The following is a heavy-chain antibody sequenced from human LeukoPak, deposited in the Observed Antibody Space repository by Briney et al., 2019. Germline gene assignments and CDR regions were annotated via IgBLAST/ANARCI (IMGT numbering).Heavy chain of an antibody. Sequence: GGSLRLSCAASGFTFSTYSLHWLRQAPGKGLEWVALISYDGSNKYYSDSVKGRFTISRDNSKNTLYLQMNSLRAEDTAVYYCARAGYYYDSSGYYSGFDYWGQGTLVTVSS. V-gene: IGHV3-30-3*01. D-gene: IGHD3-22*01. CDR1: GFTFSTYS. CDR2: ISYDGSNK. CDR3: ARAGYYYDSSGYYSGFDY. J-gene: IGHJ4*02.